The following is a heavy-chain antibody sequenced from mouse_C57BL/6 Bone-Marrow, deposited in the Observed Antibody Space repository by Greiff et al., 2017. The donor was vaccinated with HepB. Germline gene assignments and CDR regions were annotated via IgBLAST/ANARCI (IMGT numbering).Heavy chain of an antibody. J-gene: IGHJ2*01. Sequence: QVQLKESGPELVKPGASVKISCKASGYAFSSSWMNWVKQRPGKGLEWIGRIYPGDGDTNYNGKFKGKATLTADKSSSTAYMQLSSLTSEDSAVYFCARSDGNYGWFDYWGQGTTLTVSS. CDR1: GYAFSSSW. CDR2: IYPGDGDT. D-gene: IGHD2-1*01. CDR3: ARSDGNYGWFDY. V-gene: IGHV1-82*01.